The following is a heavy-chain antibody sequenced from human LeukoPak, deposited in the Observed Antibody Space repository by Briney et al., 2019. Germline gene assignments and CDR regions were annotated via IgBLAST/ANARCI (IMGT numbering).Heavy chain of an antibody. CDR2: ISSDGRIT. CDR1: GYTLRSYA. CDR3: GRLSGWYWLDN. Sequence: GGSLSLSCAASGYTLRSYAMQWVRQAPGEGLEYGSAISSDGRITHCGNSVRGLFTISRDNSTNTLYLQMGSLRADDMAMYYCGRLSGWYWLDNWGQGTLVTVSS. J-gene: IGHJ4*02. D-gene: IGHD6-19*01. V-gene: IGHV3-64*01.